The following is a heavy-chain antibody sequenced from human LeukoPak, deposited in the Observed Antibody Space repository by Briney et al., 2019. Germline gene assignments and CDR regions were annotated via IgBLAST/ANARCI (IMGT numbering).Heavy chain of an antibody. CDR2: IKQDGSEK. Sequence: GGSLRLSCAASGFTFSSYAMNWVRQAPGKGLEWVANIKQDGSEKYYVDSVKGRFTISRDNAKNSVYLQMNSLRAEDTAVYYCARDTRWGGEDFGFWGQGTLVTVSS. CDR3: ARDTRWGGEDFGF. CDR1: GFTFSSYA. D-gene: IGHD2-2*01. J-gene: IGHJ4*02. V-gene: IGHV3-7*04.